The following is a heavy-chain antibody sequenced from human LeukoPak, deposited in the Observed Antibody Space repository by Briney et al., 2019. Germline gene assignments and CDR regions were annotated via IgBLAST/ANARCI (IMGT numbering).Heavy chain of an antibody. J-gene: IGHJ4*02. CDR1: CGSISTYY. CDR2: IYYSGST. Sequence: SETLSLTCTVACGSISTYYWSWIRHPPGEGLVWIGYIYYSGSTNYNPSLKSRVTISVDTSKNQFSLKLSSVTAADTAVYYCARSTLGVPLHYWGQGTLVTVSS. CDR3: ARSTLGVPLHY. D-gene: IGHD3-16*01. V-gene: IGHV4-59*01.